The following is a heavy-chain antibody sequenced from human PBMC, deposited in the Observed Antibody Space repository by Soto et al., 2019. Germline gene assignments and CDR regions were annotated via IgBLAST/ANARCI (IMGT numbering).Heavy chain of an antibody. CDR2: ISSSSSTI. CDR1: GFTFSSYS. D-gene: IGHD3-22*01. Sequence: GGSLRLSCAASGFTFSSYSMNWVRQAPGKGLEWVSYISSSSSTIYYADSVKGRFTISRDNAKNSLYLQMNSLRDEDTAVYYCARDPFPHYDSSGYIDYWGQGTLVTVSS. V-gene: IGHV3-48*02. CDR3: ARDPFPHYDSSGYIDY. J-gene: IGHJ4*02.